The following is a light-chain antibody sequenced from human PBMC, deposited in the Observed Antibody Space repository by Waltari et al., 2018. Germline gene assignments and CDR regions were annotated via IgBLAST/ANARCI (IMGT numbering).Light chain of an antibody. CDR3: LQYDNLPYA. J-gene: IGKJ2*01. Sequence: DTQMTQSPSSLSASVGDRVTITCQASQDIQTFLNWFKQKPGKAPQLLFYDACKLETGVPSRVSGSGSGTSFTFTISSLQPHDSAVYFCLQYDNLPYAFGQGTRLEI. CDR1: QDIQTF. CDR2: DAC. V-gene: IGKV1-33*01.